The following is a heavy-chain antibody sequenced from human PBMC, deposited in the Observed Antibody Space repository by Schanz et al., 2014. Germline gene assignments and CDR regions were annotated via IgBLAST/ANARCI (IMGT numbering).Heavy chain of an antibody. CDR2: ISGSGDHT. Sequence: EVQLLESGGGLIQPGGSLRLSCAASGFTFRSYAMSWVRQAPGKGLEWVSVISGSGDHTHYADSVKGRFTISRDTSGNTLYLQMNSLTGEDTAVYYCAKSGYCRSTSCYQYNYYGLDVWGQGTTVTVSS. D-gene: IGHD2-2*03. CDR3: AKSGYCRSTSCYQYNYYGLDV. V-gene: IGHV3-23*01. CDR1: GFTFRSYA. J-gene: IGHJ6*02.